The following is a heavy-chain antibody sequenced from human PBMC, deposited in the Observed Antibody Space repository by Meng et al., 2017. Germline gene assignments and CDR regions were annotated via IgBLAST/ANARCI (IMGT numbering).Heavy chain of an antibody. CDR2: INPKSGDT. CDR1: GYNFPDYY. J-gene: IGHJ4*02. CDR3: ARDEDISAAGKLFGDY. D-gene: IGHD6-25*01. Sequence: VQLVQAGAEWKKPGASVKVSCKPSGYNFPDYYIHWVRRAPGQGLEWMGRINPKSGDTHYAQKFQARVTMTGDTSISTAYMELSGLRSDDTAMYYCARDEDISAAGKLFGDYWGQGTLVTVSS. V-gene: IGHV1-2*06.